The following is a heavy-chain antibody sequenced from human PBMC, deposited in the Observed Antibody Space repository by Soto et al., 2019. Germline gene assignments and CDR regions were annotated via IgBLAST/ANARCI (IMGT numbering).Heavy chain of an antibody. V-gene: IGHV3-23*01. J-gene: IGHJ4*02. CDR1: GFTFSSYW. Sequence: PGGSLRLSCAASGFTFSSYWMSWVRQAPGKGLEWVAAISGSGGSTYYADSVKGRFTISRDNSKNTLYLQMNSLRAEDTAVYYCAKWDQNGPRTTCFDYWGQGTLVTVSS. D-gene: IGHD1-1*01. CDR3: AKWDQNGPRTTCFDY. CDR2: ISGSGGST.